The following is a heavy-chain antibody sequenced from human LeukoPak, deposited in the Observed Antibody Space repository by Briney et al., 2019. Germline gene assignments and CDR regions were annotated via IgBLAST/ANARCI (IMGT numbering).Heavy chain of an antibody. CDR2: INHSGST. Sequence: KSSETLSLTCAVYGGSFRGYYWNWIRQPPGKGLEWIGEINHSGSTNYSPSLNSRVTISVDTSKNQFSLNLSSVTAADTAVYYCARDILDYYGSGSITEDYWGQGTLVTVSS. D-gene: IGHD3-10*01. CDR3: ARDILDYYGSGSITEDY. V-gene: IGHV4-34*01. J-gene: IGHJ4*02. CDR1: GGSFRGYY.